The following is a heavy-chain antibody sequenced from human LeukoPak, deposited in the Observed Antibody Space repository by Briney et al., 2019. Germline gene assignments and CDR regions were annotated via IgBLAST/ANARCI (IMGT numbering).Heavy chain of an antibody. Sequence: SETLSLTCTVSGGSISSYYWSWIRQPPGKGLERIGYIYYSGSTNYNPSLKSRVTISVDTSKNQFSLQLSSVTAADTAVYYCARAFPSGRGDYWGQGTLVTVSS. J-gene: IGHJ4*02. CDR3: ARAFPSGRGDY. D-gene: IGHD6-19*01. V-gene: IGHV4-59*01. CDR1: GGSISSYY. CDR2: IYYSGST.